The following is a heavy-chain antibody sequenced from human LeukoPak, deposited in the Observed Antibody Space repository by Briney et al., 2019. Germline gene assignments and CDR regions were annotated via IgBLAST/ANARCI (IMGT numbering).Heavy chain of an antibody. Sequence: SETLSLTCAVYGGSFSGYYWSWIRQPPGKGLEWIGEINHSGSTNYNPSLKSRVTISVDTSKNQFSLKLSSVTAADTAVYYCAGVNLVVPAAMLYYYYYYGMDVWGQGTTVTVSS. CDR1: GGSFSGYY. D-gene: IGHD2-2*01. V-gene: IGHV4-34*01. CDR3: AGVNLVVPAAMLYYYYYYGMDV. J-gene: IGHJ6*02. CDR2: INHSGST.